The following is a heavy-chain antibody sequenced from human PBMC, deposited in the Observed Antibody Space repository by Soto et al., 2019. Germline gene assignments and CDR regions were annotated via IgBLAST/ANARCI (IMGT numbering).Heavy chain of an antibody. CDR1: GGTFSSYA. CDR2: IIPIFGTA. J-gene: IGHJ5*02. CDR3: ARDITSTEAGWFDP. V-gene: IGHV1-69*13. Sequence: VASVKVSCKASGGTFSSYAISWLRQAPGQGLEWMGGIIPIFGTANYAQKFQGRVTITADESTSTAYMELSSLRSEATAVYYCARDITSTEAGWFDPWGQGTQVTVSS. D-gene: IGHD6-25*01.